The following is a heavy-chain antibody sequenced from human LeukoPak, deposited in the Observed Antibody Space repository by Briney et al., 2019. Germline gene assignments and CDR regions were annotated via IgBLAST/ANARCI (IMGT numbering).Heavy chain of an antibody. Sequence: PGESLKISCKGSGYSFTSYWIGWVRQMPGKGLEWMGIIYPGDSDTRYSPSFQGQVTLSADKSISTAYLQWSSLKASDTAMYYCARQRDSAYYDFWGGYFFFDYWGQGTLVTVSS. CDR1: GYSFTSYW. J-gene: IGHJ4*02. V-gene: IGHV5-51*01. CDR2: IYPGDSDT. CDR3: ARQRDSAYYDFWGGYFFFDY. D-gene: IGHD3-3*01.